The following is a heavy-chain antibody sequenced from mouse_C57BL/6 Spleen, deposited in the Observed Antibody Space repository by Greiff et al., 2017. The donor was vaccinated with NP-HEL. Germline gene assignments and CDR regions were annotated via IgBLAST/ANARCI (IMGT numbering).Heavy chain of an antibody. CDR2: IYPGDGDT. CDR3: ARRLEGYYFDD. Sequence: VQLQQSGAELVKPGASVKISCKASGYAFSSYWMNWVKQRPGKGLEWIGQIYPGDGDTNYNGKFKGKATLTADKSSSTAYMQLSSLTSEDSAVYFCARRLEGYYFDDWGQGTTLTVSS. V-gene: IGHV1-80*01. CDR1: GYAFSSYW. J-gene: IGHJ2*01.